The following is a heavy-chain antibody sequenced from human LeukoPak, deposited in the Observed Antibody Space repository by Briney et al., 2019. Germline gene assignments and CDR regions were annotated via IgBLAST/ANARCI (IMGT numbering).Heavy chain of an antibody. D-gene: IGHD1-26*01. J-gene: IGHJ6*02. V-gene: IGHV4-59*01. CDR3: ARDRWTVGATRYYYYGMDA. Sequence: SETLSLTCTVSGGSISSYYWSWIRQPPGKGLEWIGYIYYSGSTNYNPSLKSRVTISVDTSKNQFSLKLSSVTAADTAVYYCARDRWTVGATRYYYYGMDAWGQGTTVTVSS. CDR1: GGSISSYY. CDR2: IYYSGST.